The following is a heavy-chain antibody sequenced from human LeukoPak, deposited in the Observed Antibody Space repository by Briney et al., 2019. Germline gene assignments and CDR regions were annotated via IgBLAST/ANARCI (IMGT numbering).Heavy chain of an antibody. J-gene: IGHJ4*02. V-gene: IGHV4-39*02. CDR2: IYYSGST. CDR3: AKRDDSGGNLVDL. Sequence: SETLSLTCTVSGGSIRSGSHYWAWIRQPPGKGLEWIGSIYYSGSTYYNPSLENRVTISIDTSKNHFSLKLSSLSAAGTSVYYCAKRDDSGGNLVDLWGQGTLVTVS. D-gene: IGHD3-22*01. CDR1: GGSIRSGSHY.